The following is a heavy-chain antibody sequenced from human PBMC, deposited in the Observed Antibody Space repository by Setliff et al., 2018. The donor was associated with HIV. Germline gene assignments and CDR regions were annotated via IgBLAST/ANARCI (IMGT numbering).Heavy chain of an antibody. Sequence: PSETQYLTCAVSGVSIHAYFWSWIRQSPEKGLEWIGYIDNSGNTNYSPSLKGRITISRDSSKNQFSLKLNSVTAADADVYYCARSTPSVGYISEHWGQGTLGTVSS. CDR3: ARSTPSVGYISEH. CDR1: GVSIHAYF. V-gene: IGHV4-59*01. J-gene: IGHJ4*02. D-gene: IGHD5-12*01. CDR2: IDNSGNT.